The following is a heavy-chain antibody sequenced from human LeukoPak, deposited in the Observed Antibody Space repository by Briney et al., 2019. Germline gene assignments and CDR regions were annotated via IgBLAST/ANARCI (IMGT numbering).Heavy chain of an antibody. CDR1: GFTFSSYS. D-gene: IGHD3-3*01. J-gene: IGHJ4*02. Sequence: GGSLRLSCAASGFTFSSYSMNWVRQAPGKGLEWVSSISSSSSYIYYADSVKGRFTISRDNAKNSLYLQMHSLRAEDTAVYYCARDEAYDFWSGYYTGPFDYWGQGTLVTVSS. V-gene: IGHV3-21*01. CDR2: ISSSSSYI. CDR3: ARDEAYDFWSGYYTGPFDY.